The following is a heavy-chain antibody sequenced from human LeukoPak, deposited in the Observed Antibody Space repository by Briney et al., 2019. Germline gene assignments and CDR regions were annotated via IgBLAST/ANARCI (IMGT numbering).Heavy chain of an antibody. D-gene: IGHD6-13*01. CDR3: AKDIITAAAVVGNWFDP. J-gene: IGHJ5*02. Sequence: PGRSLRLSCAASGFTFDDYAMHWVRQAPGKGLEWVSGISWNSGSIGYADSVKGRFTISRDNAKNSLYLQMNSLRAEDTALYYCAKDIITAAAVVGNWFDPWGQGTLVTVSS. CDR1: GFTFDDYA. CDR2: ISWNSGSI. V-gene: IGHV3-9*01.